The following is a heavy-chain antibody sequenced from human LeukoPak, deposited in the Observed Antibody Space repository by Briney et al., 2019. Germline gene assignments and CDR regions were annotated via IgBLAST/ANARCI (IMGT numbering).Heavy chain of an antibody. CDR1: KFTFSNYG. CDR3: ARGGSDTAMAHDY. V-gene: IGHV3-30*03. Sequence: GGSLRLSCTASKFTFSNYGMQWVRQAPGKGLEWVAVVSSDGGTKYYADSVKGRFTISRDNSRNTMYLQVNSLRAEDTAVYFCARGGSDTAMAHDYWGQGTLVTVSS. J-gene: IGHJ4*02. D-gene: IGHD5-18*01. CDR2: VSSDGGTK.